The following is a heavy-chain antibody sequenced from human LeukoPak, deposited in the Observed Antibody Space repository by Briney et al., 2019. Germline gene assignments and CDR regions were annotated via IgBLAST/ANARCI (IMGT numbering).Heavy chain of an antibody. CDR1: SGSISSSNYY. Sequence: PSGTLSLTCAVSSGSISSSNYYWGWIRQPPGKGLEWIGNIYYDGSTYYNPSLKSRVTISVDTSKNQFSLKLNSVTAADTAVYYCARGGGELLNWFDPWGQGTLVTVSS. CDR3: ARGGGELLNWFDP. CDR2: IYYDGST. J-gene: IGHJ5*02. D-gene: IGHD4-23*01. V-gene: IGHV4-39*07.